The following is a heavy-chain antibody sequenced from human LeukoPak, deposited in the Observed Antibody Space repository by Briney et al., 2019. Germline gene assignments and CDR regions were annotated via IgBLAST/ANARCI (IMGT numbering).Heavy chain of an antibody. CDR2: IKQDGSEK. V-gene: IGHV3-7*01. CDR3: AREDYDFWSGYFDY. CDR1: GFTVSSNY. D-gene: IGHD3-3*01. Sequence: GGSLRLSCAASGFTVSSNYMSWVRQAPGKGLEWVANIKQDGSEKYYVDSAKGRFTISRDNAKNSLYLQMNSLRAEDTAVYYCAREDYDFWSGYFDYWGQGTLVTVSS. J-gene: IGHJ4*02.